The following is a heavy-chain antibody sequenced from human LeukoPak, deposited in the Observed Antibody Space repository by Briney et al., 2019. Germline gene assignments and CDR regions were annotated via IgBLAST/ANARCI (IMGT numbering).Heavy chain of an antibody. J-gene: IGHJ4*02. CDR2: IYCSGST. CDR1: GGSISSSGYY. CDR3: ARSTLTIFGVLPRYYFDY. D-gene: IGHD3-3*01. Sequence: SETLSLTCTVSGGSISSSGYYGGWIRQPPGKGLEWIGSIYCSGSTYYNPSLKSRVTISVDTSKNQFSLKLSSVTAADTAVYYCARSTLTIFGVLPRYYFDYWGQGTLVTVSS. V-gene: IGHV4-39*07.